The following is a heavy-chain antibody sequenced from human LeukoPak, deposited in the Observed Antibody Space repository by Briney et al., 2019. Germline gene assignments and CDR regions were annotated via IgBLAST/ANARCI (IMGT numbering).Heavy chain of an antibody. CDR2: IIPIFGTI. Sequence: SVKVSCKASGGTFSSYAISWVRQAPGQGLEWMGGIIPIFGTINYAQKFQGRVTITADESTSTAYIELSSLGSEDTAVYYCARVPMPHGYSYNYYYMDVWGKGTTVTISS. D-gene: IGHD5-18*01. CDR3: ARVPMPHGYSYNYYYMDV. V-gene: IGHV1-69*01. J-gene: IGHJ6*03. CDR1: GGTFSSYA.